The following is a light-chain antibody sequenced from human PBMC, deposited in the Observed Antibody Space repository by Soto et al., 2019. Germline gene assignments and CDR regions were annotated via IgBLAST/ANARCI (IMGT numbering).Light chain of an antibody. J-gene: IGKJ5*01. Sequence: DIQMTQSPSSLSASVGDRVTITCRASQSITTHVNWYQQQPGRAPNLLIRSASTLQRGVPSRFSGSGSRTEFTLTIADLQPDDFGTYYCQQSLTMPITFGHGTRLEIK. V-gene: IGKV1-39*01. CDR3: QQSLTMPIT. CDR2: SAS. CDR1: QSITTH.